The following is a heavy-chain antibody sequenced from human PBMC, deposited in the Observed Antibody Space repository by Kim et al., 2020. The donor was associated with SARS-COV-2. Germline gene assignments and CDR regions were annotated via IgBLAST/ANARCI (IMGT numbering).Heavy chain of an antibody. D-gene: IGHD3-22*01. CDR1: GGSISSGGYY. V-gene: IGHV4-31*03. CDR2: IYYSGST. J-gene: IGHJ4*02. CDR3: ARARGYYYDSSGYYYGGYYFDY. Sequence: SETLSLTCTVSGGSISSGGYYWSWIRQHPGKGLEWIGYIYYSGSTYYNPSLKSRVTISVDTSKNQFSLKLSSVTAADTAVYYCARARGYYYDSSGYYYGGYYFDYWGQGTLVTVSS.